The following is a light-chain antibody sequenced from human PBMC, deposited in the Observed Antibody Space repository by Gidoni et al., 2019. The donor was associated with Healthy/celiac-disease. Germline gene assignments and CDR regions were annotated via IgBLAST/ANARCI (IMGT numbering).Light chain of an antibody. J-gene: IGLJ2*01. CDR3: CSYAGSLV. CDR1: SIDVGCHNS. CDR2: DVS. V-gene: IGLV2-11*01. Sequence: QSALTQPRSVSGPPGQSVTLSCPGTSIDVGCHNSVPWYQQPPGKAPKLMSYDVSKRPSGVPDRFSGSKSGNTASLTISGLQAEDEADYYCCSYAGSLVFGGGTKLTVL.